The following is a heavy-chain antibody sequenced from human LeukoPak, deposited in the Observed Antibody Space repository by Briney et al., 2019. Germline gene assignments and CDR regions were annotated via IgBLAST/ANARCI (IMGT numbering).Heavy chain of an antibody. V-gene: IGHV3-53*04. Sequence: GGSLRLSCAASGFTVSSNYMTWVRQAPGKGLEWVSVIYSGGSTYYADSVKGRFTISRHNSKNTLYLQMNSLRAEDTAVYYCAANPPRYSSGWSFDYWGQGTLVTVSS. CDR2: IYSGGST. D-gene: IGHD6-19*01. CDR3: AANPPRYSSGWSFDY. CDR1: GFTVSSNY. J-gene: IGHJ4*02.